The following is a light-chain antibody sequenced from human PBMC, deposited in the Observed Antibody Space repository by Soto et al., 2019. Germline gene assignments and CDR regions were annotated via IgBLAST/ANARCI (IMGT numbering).Light chain of an antibody. CDR1: QSLVHSDGITY. CDR3: VHATRGPWT. Sequence: VVMTQSPLSLPVILGQPAFISCRSSQSLVHSDGITYLNWLQQRPGQSPRRLIYKVPNRDTGVRDRLIGSRSGTDFTLEISMVEADAAGVYYWVHATRGPWTSSQGTKVEIK. CDR2: KVP. J-gene: IGKJ1*01. V-gene: IGKV2-30*02.